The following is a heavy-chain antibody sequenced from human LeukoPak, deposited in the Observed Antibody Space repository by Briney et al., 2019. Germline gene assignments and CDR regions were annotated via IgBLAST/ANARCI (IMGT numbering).Heavy chain of an antibody. D-gene: IGHD4-17*01. V-gene: IGHV3-21*01. Sequence: PGGSLRLSCAASGFTFSSYTMNWVRQAPGKGLEWVSSISSSSGYIYYADSLKGRFTISRDNAKNSLYLQMNSLRAEDTAVYYCAKGGTSVTRYVDFWGQGTLVTVSS. J-gene: IGHJ4*02. CDR3: AKGGTSVTRYVDF. CDR2: ISSSSGYI. CDR1: GFTFSSYT.